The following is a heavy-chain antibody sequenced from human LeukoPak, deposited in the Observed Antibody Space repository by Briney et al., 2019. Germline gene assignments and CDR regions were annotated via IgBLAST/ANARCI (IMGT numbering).Heavy chain of an antibody. Sequence: GGSLRLSCAASGFTVSSNYMSWVRQAPGKGLEWVANIKQDGSEKYYVGSVRGRFTISRDNARNSVYLQMNSLRTGDTAVYYCARGGVDTTLDNVFDYWGQGTLVTVSS. CDR3: ARGGVDTTLDNVFDY. J-gene: IGHJ4*02. CDR1: GFTVSSNY. V-gene: IGHV3-7*01. D-gene: IGHD5-18*01. CDR2: IKQDGSEK.